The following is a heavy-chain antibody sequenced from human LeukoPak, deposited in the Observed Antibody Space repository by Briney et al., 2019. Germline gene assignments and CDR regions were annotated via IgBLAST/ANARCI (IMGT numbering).Heavy chain of an antibody. Sequence: TSETLSLTCAVYGGSFSGYYWSWIRQPPGKGLEWIGSIYYSGSTYYNPSLKSRVTISVDTSKNQFSLKLSSVTAADTAVYYCASNPEYCGGDCYSEWYFDLWGRGTLVTVSS. CDR2: IYYSGST. CDR3: ASNPEYCGGDCYSEWYFDL. D-gene: IGHD2-21*02. V-gene: IGHV4-34*01. J-gene: IGHJ2*01. CDR1: GGSFSGYY.